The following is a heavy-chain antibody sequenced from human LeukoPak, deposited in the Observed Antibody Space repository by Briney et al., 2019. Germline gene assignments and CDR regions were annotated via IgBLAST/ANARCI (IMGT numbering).Heavy chain of an antibody. D-gene: IGHD1-1*01. J-gene: IGHJ4*02. V-gene: IGHV3-21*01. CDR1: GFTFSTYS. Sequence: GGSLRLSCAASGFTFSTYSLNWVRQAPGKGLEWVSSISSSGSYIYYADSLKGRSTISRDNAKNSLYLQMNSLRAEDTAVYYCARGDNWNFAYLDYWGQGTLVTVSS. CDR2: ISSSGSYI. CDR3: ARGDNWNFAYLDY.